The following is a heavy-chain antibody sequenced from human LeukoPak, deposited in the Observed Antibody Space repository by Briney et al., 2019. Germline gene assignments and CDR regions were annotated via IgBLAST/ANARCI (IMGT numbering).Heavy chain of an antibody. Sequence: PGRSLRLSCAASGFTFDDYAMHWVRQAPGKGLEWVSGISWNSGNIGYADSVKGRFTISRDNAKNSLYLQMNSLRAEDTALYYCAKDGNLDYYDSSGYSHYYYGLDAWGQGTTVTVSS. CDR1: GFTFDDYA. J-gene: IGHJ6*02. D-gene: IGHD3-22*01. CDR2: ISWNSGNI. V-gene: IGHV3-9*01. CDR3: AKDGNLDYYDSSGYSHYYYGLDA.